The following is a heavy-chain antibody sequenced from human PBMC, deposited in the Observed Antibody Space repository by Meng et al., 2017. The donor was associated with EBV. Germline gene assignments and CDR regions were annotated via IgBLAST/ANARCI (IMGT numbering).Heavy chain of an antibody. CDR2: IYYSGST. CDR1: GGSISSSSYY. D-gene: IGHD5-12*01. V-gene: IGHV4-39*07. J-gene: IGHJ5*02. CDR3: ARVVATIFTNWFDP. Sequence: QLQPTELGPGRVKSSESLSLTLTVSGGSISSSSYYCGWIRQPPGKGLEWIGSIYYSGSTYYNPSLKSRVTISVDTSKNQFSLKLSSVTAADTAVYYCARVVATIFTNWFDPWGQGTLVTVSS.